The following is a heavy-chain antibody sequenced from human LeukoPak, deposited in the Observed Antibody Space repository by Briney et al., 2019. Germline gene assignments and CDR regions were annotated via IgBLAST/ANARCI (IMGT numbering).Heavy chain of an antibody. Sequence: GGSLRLSCAASGFSFSSYGMSWVRQAPGKGLEWVSGISHSGDSPYYADSVKGRFTISRDNSKNTLFPQMDSLRAEDTAVYYCGQDPSRIAAGRCDYWGQGTRVTVSS. CDR3: GQDPSRIAAGRCDY. J-gene: IGHJ4*02. D-gene: IGHD6-13*01. V-gene: IGHV3-23*01. CDR2: ISHSGDSP. CDR1: GFSFSSYG.